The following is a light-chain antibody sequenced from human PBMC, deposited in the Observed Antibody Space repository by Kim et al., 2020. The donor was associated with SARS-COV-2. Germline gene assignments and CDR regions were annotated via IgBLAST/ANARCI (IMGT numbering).Light chain of an antibody. CDR1: STDFGNYDC. CDR3: CSSTSRYTFV. CDR2: EVK. J-gene: IGLJ1*01. Sequence: QSITISCTRTSTDFGNYDCVSWYQDHPGEDPRIVIYEVKTRPSGVSGRFSGSKSGDTASLTISGLQAEDEADYYCCSSTSRYTFVFGTGTKVTIL. V-gene: IGLV2-23*02.